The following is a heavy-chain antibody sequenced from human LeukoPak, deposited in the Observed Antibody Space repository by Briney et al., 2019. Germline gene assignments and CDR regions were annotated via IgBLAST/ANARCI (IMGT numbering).Heavy chain of an antibody. Sequence: GASVKVSCKASGYTFTSYAISWVRQAPGQGLEWMVGIIPIFGTANYAQKFQGRVTITADESTSTAYMELSSLRSEDTAVYYCARARGYCNSTSCYGGYYYGMDVWGQGTTVTVSS. CDR3: ARARGYCNSTSCYGGYYYGMDV. V-gene: IGHV1-69*13. J-gene: IGHJ6*02. CDR1: GYTFTSYA. CDR2: IIPIFGTA. D-gene: IGHD2-2*01.